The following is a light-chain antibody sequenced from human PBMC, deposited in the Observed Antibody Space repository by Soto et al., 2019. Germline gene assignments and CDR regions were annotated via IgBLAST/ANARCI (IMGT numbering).Light chain of an antibody. CDR2: EVS. Sequence: QSALTQPPSASGSPGQSVTVSCTGTSSDVGFYDYVSWYQQHPGKAPKLIIYEVSKRPSGVPDRFSGSKSGNSASLTVSGLQAEDEADYYCSSYVGNNNHHAFGTGPKVTVL. CDR3: SSYVGNNNHHA. V-gene: IGLV2-8*01. CDR1: SSDVGFYDY. J-gene: IGLJ1*01.